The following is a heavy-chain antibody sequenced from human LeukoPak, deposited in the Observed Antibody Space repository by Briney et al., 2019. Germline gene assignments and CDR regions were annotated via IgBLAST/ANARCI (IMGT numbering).Heavy chain of an antibody. D-gene: IGHD3-10*01. J-gene: IGHJ3*02. V-gene: IGHV4-59*01. CDR2: IYYSGST. CDR1: GGSLSSYY. Sequence: SETLSLTCTVSGGSLSSYYWSWLRQPPGKGLEWIGYIYYSGSTNYNPSLKSRVTISVDTSNNQLSLKLNSVTAADMAVYYCARDRRGLKNAFDMWGQGTMVTVSS. CDR3: ARDRRGLKNAFDM.